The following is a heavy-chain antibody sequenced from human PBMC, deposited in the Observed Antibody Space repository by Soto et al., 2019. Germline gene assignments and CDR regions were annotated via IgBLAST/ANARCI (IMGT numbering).Heavy chain of an antibody. J-gene: IGHJ6*02. V-gene: IGHV3-23*01. CDR3: ARYCITSSCYEGHYYGMDV. Sequence: EVQLLESGGGLVQPGGSLRLSCAASGYTFSIYAMSWVRLAPGKGLEWVSAISASGDKTFFADSVKGRFTISRDNSENTVFMQMNSLRDEDTAFYYCARYCITSSCYEGHYYGMDVWGLGTTVSVSS. D-gene: IGHD2-2*01. CDR1: GYTFSIYA. CDR2: ISASGDKT.